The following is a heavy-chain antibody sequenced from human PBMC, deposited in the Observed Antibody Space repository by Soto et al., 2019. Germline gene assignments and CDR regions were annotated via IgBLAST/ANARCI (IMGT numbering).Heavy chain of an antibody. V-gene: IGHV4-39*01. Sequence: QLQLQESGPGLVKPSETLSLTCTVSGGSISSSSYYWGWIRQPPGKGLEWIGSIYYSGSTYYNPSRKSRVTISVDTSKNQFSLKLSSVTAADTAVYYCARTEYSSGWYYFDYWGQGTLVTVSS. J-gene: IGHJ4*02. D-gene: IGHD6-19*01. CDR1: GGSISSSSYY. CDR3: ARTEYSSGWYYFDY. CDR2: IYYSGST.